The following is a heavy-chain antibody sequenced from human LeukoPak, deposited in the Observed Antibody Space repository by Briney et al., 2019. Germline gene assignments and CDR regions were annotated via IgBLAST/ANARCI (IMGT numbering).Heavy chain of an antibody. D-gene: IGHD6-19*01. Sequence: SETLSLTCTVSGGSISSSGYYWGWIRQPPGKGLEWIGSIYYSGSTYYNPSLKSRVTISVDTSKNQFSLKLSSVTAADTAVYYCARHDGRGSGWSGVHDYWGQGTLVTVSS. V-gene: IGHV4-39*01. CDR1: GGSISSSGYY. J-gene: IGHJ4*02. CDR3: ARHDGRGSGWSGVHDY. CDR2: IYYSGST.